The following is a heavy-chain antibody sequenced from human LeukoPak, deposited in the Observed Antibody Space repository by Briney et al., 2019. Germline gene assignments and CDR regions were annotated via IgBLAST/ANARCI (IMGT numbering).Heavy chain of an antibody. D-gene: IGHD6-13*01. CDR2: IKPDGSVG. J-gene: IGHJ4*02. CDR1: GFTFSNYW. V-gene: IGHV3-7*01. CDR3: TLNLVAAAGAH. Sequence: PGGSLRLSCAASGFTFSNYWMTWVRQAPGKGLEWVANIKPDGSVGYYVDSVRGRFIISRDNAGNSLYLQMNSLRVEDTAVYYCTLNLVAAAGAHWGQGTLVIVSS.